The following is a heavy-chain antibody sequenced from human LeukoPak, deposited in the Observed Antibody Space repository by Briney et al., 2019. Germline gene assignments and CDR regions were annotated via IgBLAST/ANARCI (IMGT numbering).Heavy chain of an antibody. V-gene: IGHV3-30*02. CDR3: AKEYLEWFPMDV. D-gene: IGHD3-9*01. Sequence: PGGSLRLSCAAFGFTFSSYEMNWVRQGPGKGLEWVAFIRYDGSNTYYVDSVKGRFTISRDNSKNTLYLQMNSLRAEDTAVYYCAKEYLEWFPMDVWGKGTKVTISS. J-gene: IGHJ6*03. CDR2: IRYDGSNT. CDR1: GFTFSSYE.